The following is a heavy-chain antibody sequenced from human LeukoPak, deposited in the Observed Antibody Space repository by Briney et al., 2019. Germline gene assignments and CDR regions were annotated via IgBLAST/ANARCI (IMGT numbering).Heavy chain of an antibody. Sequence: GASVKVSCKASGYTFTSYYMYWVRQAPGQGLEWMGMINPSGGSTTYAQKFQGRVAMTRDTSTSTVYMELSSLRSEDTAVYYCARDVGSSSWYFDYWGQGTLVTVSS. CDR2: INPSGGST. D-gene: IGHD6-13*01. V-gene: IGHV1-46*01. CDR3: ARDVGSSSWYFDY. CDR1: GYTFTSYY. J-gene: IGHJ4*02.